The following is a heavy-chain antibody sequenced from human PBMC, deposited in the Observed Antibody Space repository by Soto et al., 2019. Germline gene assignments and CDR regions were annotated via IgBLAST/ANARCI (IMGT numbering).Heavy chain of an antibody. V-gene: IGHV4-34*01. D-gene: IGHD6-13*01. CDR1: GGSFSGYY. Sequence: SETLSLTCAVYGGSFSGYYWSWIRQPPGKGLEWIGEINHSGSTNCNPSLKSRVTISVDTSKNQFSLKLSSVTAADTAVYYCARGRSIAAAGVPVDYWGQGTLVTVSS. CDR3: ARGRSIAAAGVPVDY. J-gene: IGHJ4*02. CDR2: INHSGST.